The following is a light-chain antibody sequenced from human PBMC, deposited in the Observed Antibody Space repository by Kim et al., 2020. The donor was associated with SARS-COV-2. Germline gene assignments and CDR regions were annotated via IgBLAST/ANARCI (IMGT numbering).Light chain of an antibody. Sequence: SYELTQPPSVYVSPGQTASITCSGDKLGDKYACWYQQKPGQSPVLVIYQDTKRPSGIPERFSGSNSGNTATLTNSGTQAMDEADYYCQAWASSSVVFGGG. CDR2: QDT. CDR3: QAWASSSVV. V-gene: IGLV3-1*01. J-gene: IGLJ2*01. CDR1: KLGDKY.